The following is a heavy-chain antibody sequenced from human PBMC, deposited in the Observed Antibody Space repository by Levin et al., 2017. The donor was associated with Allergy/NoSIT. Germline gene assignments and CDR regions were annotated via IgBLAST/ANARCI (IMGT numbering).Heavy chain of an antibody. J-gene: IGHJ6*02. CDR2: INPSGGST. CDR3: ARVIVPAAQPYYYYGMDV. CDR1: GYTFTSYY. Sequence: GASVKVSCKASGYTFTSYYMHWVRQAPGQGLEWMGIINPSGGSTSYAQKFQGRVTMTRDTSTSTVYMELSSLRSEDTAVYYCARVIVPAAQPYYYYGMDVWGQGTTVTVSS. D-gene: IGHD2-2*01. V-gene: IGHV1-46*01.